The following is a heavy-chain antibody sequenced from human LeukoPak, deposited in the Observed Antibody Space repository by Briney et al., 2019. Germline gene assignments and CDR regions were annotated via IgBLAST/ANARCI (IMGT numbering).Heavy chain of an antibody. D-gene: IGHD7-27*01. J-gene: IGHJ5*02. CDR3: ARFLGTGPEDVDWFDP. CDR1: GGSLSSYY. V-gene: IGHV4-59*01. CDR2: IYYSGST. Sequence: PSETLSLTCTVSGGSLSSYYWSWIRQPPGKGLEWIGYIYYSGSTNYNPSLKSRVSISVDTSKNQFSLKLSSVSAAGTAVYYCARFLGTGPEDVDWFDPWGQGTLVTVSS.